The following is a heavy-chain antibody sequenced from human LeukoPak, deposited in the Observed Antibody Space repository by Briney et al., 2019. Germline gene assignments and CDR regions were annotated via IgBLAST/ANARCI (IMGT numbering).Heavy chain of an antibody. CDR3: AKSSLRGHSLWYFDL. V-gene: IGHV3-30*18. Sequence: GGSLRLSCAASRFTFSSYGMHWVRQAPGKGLEWVAVISYDGSNKYDADSVKGRFTISRDNSKNTLYLQMNKLRVEDTAVYYCAKSSLRGHSLWYFDLWGRGTPVTVSS. CDR2: ISYDGSNK. CDR1: RFTFSSYG. J-gene: IGHJ2*01. D-gene: IGHD3-10*01.